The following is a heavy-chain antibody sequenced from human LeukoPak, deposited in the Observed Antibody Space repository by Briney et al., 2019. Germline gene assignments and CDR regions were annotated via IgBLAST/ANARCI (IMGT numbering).Heavy chain of an antibody. CDR3: ARDRVVLRYFDWLPDY. CDR1: GFTFSSYA. J-gene: IGHJ4*02. Sequence: GGSLRLSCAASGFTFSSYAMHWVRQAPGKGLEWVAVISYDGSNKYYADSVKGRLTISRDNPKNTLYLQMNSLRAEDTAVYYCARDRVVLRYFDWLPDYWGQGTLVTVSS. CDR2: ISYDGSNK. D-gene: IGHD3-9*01. V-gene: IGHV3-30-3*01.